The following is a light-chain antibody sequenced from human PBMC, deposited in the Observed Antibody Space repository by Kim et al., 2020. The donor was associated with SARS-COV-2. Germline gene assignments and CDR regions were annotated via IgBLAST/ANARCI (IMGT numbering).Light chain of an antibody. CDR2: AAS. CDR1: QGLSNY. Sequence: DIQMTQSPSSLSASVGDRVTITCRASQGLSNYLAWYQQKPGKVPKLLIYAASTLQSGVPSRFSGSGSGTDFTLTISGLQPEGVATYYCQKYNGAPYSFGQGTKLEI. J-gene: IGKJ2*03. CDR3: QKYNGAPYS. V-gene: IGKV1-27*01.